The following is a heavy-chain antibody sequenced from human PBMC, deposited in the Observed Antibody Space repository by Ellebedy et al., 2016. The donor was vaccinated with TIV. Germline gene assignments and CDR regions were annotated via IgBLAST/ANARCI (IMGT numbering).Heavy chain of an antibody. CDR3: ARCDSTSCYEAYYYYGMDV. Sequence: AASVKVSCKASGYTFTSYGISWVRQAPGQGLEWMGWISAYNGNTNYAQKLQGRVTMTTDTSTSTAYMELRSLRSDDTAVYYCARCDSTSCYEAYYYYGMDVWGQGTTVTVSS. CDR1: GYTFTSYG. V-gene: IGHV1-18*01. D-gene: IGHD2-2*01. J-gene: IGHJ6*02. CDR2: ISAYNGNT.